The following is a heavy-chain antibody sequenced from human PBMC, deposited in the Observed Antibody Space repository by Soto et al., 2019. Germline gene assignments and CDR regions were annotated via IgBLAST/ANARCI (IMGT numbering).Heavy chain of an antibody. CDR2: IYYSGST. J-gene: IGHJ3*02. V-gene: IGHV4-31*03. Sequence: QVQLQESGPGLVKPSQTLSLTCTVSGGSISSGGYYWSWIRQHPGKGLEWIGYIYYSGSTYYNPSLKSRVTXXVXTSXNQFSLKLSSVTAADTAVYYCASTNVLLIKTAFDIWGQGTMVTVSS. CDR3: ASTNVLLIKTAFDI. CDR1: GGSISSGGYY. D-gene: IGHD3-10*01.